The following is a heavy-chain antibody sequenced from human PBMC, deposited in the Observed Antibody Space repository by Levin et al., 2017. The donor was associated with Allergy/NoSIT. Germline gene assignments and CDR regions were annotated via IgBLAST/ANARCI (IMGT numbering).Heavy chain of an antibody. V-gene: IGHV3-66*01. J-gene: IGHJ5*02. CDR3: ARGYSPLDP. CDR2: IYSGGST. Sequence: GESLKISCAASGFTVSSHYMSWVRQAPGKGLEWVSVIYSGGSTYYADSVKGRFTISRDNSKNTLYLQMNSLRAEDTAVYYCARGYSPLDPWGQGTLVTVSS. D-gene: IGHD1-1*01. CDR1: GFTVSSHY.